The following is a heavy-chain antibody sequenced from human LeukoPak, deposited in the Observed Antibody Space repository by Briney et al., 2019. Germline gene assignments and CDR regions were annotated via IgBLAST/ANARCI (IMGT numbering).Heavy chain of an antibody. V-gene: IGHV3-30*18. CDR1: GFTFSSYG. Sequence: GRSLRLSCAASGFTFSSYGMHWVRQAPGKGLEWVAVISYDGSNKYYADSVKGRFTISRDNSKNTLYLQMNSLRAEDTAVYYCAKDSYDSSGYWGFYYYYYGMDVWGQGTTVTVSS. J-gene: IGHJ6*02. D-gene: IGHD3-22*01. CDR2: ISYDGSNK. CDR3: AKDSYDSSGYWGFYYYYYGMDV.